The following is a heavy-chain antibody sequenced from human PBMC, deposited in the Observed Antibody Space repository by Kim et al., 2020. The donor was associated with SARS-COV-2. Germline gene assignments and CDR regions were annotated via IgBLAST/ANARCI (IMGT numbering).Heavy chain of an antibody. D-gene: IGHD2-2*01. CDR2: INPSGGST. V-gene: IGHV1-46*01. Sequence: ASVKVSCKASGYTFTSYYMHWVRQAPGQGLEWMGIINPSGGSTSYAQKFQGRVTMTRDTSTSTVYMELSSLRSEDTAVYYCARDNTYGGDVVVPAAISHYYYYYGMDVWGQGTTVTVSS. CDR3: ARDNTYGGDVVVPAAISHYYYYYGMDV. J-gene: IGHJ6*02. CDR1: GYTFTSYY.